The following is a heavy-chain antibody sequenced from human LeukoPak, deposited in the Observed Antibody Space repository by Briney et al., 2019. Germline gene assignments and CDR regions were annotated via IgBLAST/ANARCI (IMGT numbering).Heavy chain of an antibody. D-gene: IGHD1-1*01. CDR3: ARGQLELIDY. Sequence: SETLSLTCTVSGYSISSGYYWSWIRQPPGEGLEWIGYIYHSGSTYYNPSLKSRVTISVDRSKNQFSLKLSSVTAADTAVYYCARGQLELIDYWGQGTLVTVSS. CDR1: GYSISSGYY. V-gene: IGHV4-38-2*02. CDR2: IYHSGST. J-gene: IGHJ4*02.